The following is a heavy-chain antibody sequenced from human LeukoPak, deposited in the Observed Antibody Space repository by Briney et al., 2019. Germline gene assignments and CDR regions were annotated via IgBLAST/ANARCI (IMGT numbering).Heavy chain of an antibody. CDR3: ARDLTTVTSFDF. CDR2: ISSSDNTI. D-gene: IGHD4-17*01. CDR1: GFIFSDYY. Sequence: GGSLRLSCAASGFIFSDYYMSWLRQAPGKGLEWISYISSSDNTIFYADSVKGRFTISRDNAKNSLYLQMNSLRAEDTAFYYCARDLTTVTSFDFGGQGTLVTVSS. V-gene: IGHV3-11*01. J-gene: IGHJ4*02.